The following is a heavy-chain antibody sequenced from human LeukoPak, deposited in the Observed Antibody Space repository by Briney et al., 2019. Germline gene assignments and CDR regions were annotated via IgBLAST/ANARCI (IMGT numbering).Heavy chain of an antibody. V-gene: IGHV1-18*01. CDR3: ARDLRYYDFWSDVTHFDY. Sequence: GASVKVSCKASGYTFTSYGISWVRQAPGQGLEWMGWISAYDGNTNYARKLQGRVTMTTDTSTSTAYMELRSLRSDDTAVYYCARDLRYYDFWSDVTHFDYWGQGTLVTVSS. CDR2: ISAYDGNT. CDR1: GYTFTSYG. J-gene: IGHJ4*02. D-gene: IGHD3-3*01.